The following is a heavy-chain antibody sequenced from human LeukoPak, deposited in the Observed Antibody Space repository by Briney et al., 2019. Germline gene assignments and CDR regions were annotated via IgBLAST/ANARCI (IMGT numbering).Heavy chain of an antibody. V-gene: IGHV4-39*07. CDR2: IFYSGTT. D-gene: IGHD6-19*01. J-gene: IGHJ4*02. Sequence: SETLSLTCTVSGGSIIDSSCYWAWIRQPPGKGLEWIGSIFYSGTTYYNSSLKSRVIMSVDTSKNQFSLKLSSVTAADTAVYYCARRRWLVYFDYWGQGTLVTVSS. CDR1: GGSIIDSSCY. CDR3: ARRRWLVYFDY.